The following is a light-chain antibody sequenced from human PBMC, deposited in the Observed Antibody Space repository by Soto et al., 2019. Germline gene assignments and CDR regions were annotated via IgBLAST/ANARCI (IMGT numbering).Light chain of an antibody. Sequence: DIQMTQSPSSLSASVGDRVTITCRASQGIGNYLVWYQQRPGNVPKLLLYAASTLQSGVPSRFSGSGSGTDFTLTISSLHPEDVATYYCQKYNNVPLTFGPGTKVDI. V-gene: IGKV1-27*01. J-gene: IGKJ3*01. CDR3: QKYNNVPLT. CDR2: AAS. CDR1: QGIGNY.